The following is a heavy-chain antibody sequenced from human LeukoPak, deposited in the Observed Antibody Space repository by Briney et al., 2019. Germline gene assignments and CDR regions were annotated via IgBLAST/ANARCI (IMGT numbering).Heavy chain of an antibody. J-gene: IGHJ4*02. CDR2: ISDTGNT. CDR1: GGSISSYY. CDR3: ARAPGYSYGYGYFDF. Sequence: SETLSLTCTVPGGSISSYYWNWIRPPPGKGLEWIGYISDTGNTEYNPSLKSRVTISLDTSKNQFSLKLSSVTAADTAVYYCARAPGYSYGYGYFDFWGQGTLVTVSS. D-gene: IGHD5-18*01. V-gene: IGHV4-59*01.